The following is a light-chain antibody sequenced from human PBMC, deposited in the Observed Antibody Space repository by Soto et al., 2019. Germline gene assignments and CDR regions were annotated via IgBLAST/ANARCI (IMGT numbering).Light chain of an antibody. CDR3: QQLNKYPST. V-gene: IGKV1-5*01. CDR1: QSINNL. Sequence: QMTQSPSTLSASVGDRVTITCRASQSINNLLAWYQQKPGKAPKFLIYDVSTLESGVPSRFSGSGSGTEFTLTISSLQPEDFATYYCQQLNKYPSTFGGGTKVDIK. J-gene: IGKJ4*01. CDR2: DVS.